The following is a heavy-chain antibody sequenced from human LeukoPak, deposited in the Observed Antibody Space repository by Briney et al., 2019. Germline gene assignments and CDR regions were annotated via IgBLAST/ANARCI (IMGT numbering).Heavy chain of an antibody. J-gene: IGHJ4*02. CDR1: GFTFSSYE. CDR3: AREQANSYYDFWSGQNSLLDY. V-gene: IGHV3-74*01. D-gene: IGHD3-3*01. Sequence: GGSLRLSCAASGFTFSSYEMNWVRQAPGKGLVWVSRINSDGSSTSYADSVKGRFTISRDNAKNTLYLQMNSLRAEDTAVYYCAREQANSYYDFWSGQNSLLDYWGQGTLVTVSS. CDR2: INSDGSST.